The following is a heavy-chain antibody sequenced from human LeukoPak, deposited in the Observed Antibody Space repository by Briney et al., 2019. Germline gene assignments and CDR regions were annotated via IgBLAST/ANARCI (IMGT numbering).Heavy chain of an antibody. CDR2: ISSSSSYI. CDR3: AKEALYYYDSSGYS. V-gene: IGHV3-21*04. CDR1: GFTFSSYS. Sequence: GGSLRLSCAASGFTFSSYSMNWVRQAPGKGLEWVSSISSSSSYIYYADSVKGRFTISRDNAKNSLYLQMNSLRAEDTAVYYCAKEALYYYDSSGYSWGQGTLVTVSS. D-gene: IGHD3-22*01. J-gene: IGHJ5*02.